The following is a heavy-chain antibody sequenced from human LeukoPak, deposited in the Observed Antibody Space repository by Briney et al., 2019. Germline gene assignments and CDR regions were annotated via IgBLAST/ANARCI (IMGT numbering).Heavy chain of an antibody. CDR3: ARDVMAGFFLLVVIIRLFFDY. J-gene: IGHJ4*02. CDR1: GGSISSCY. V-gene: IGHV4-4*07. D-gene: IGHD3-3*01. CDR2: IYTSGST. Sequence: SETLSLTCTVSGGSISSCYWSWIRQPAGKGLEWIGRIYTSGSTNYNPSLKSRVTMSVDTSKNQFSLKLSSVTAADTAVYYCARDVMAGFFLLVVIIRLFFDYWGQGTLVTVSS.